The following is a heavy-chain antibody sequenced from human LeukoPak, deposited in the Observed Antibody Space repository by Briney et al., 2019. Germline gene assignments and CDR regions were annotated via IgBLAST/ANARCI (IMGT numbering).Heavy chain of an antibody. CDR2: INHSGST. Sequence: SETLSLTCAVYGGSFSGYYWSWIGQPPGKGLEWIGEINHSGSTNYNPSLKSRVTISVDTSKNRFSLKLSSVTAADTAVYYCATVLWFGARNGDFWGQGTLVTVSS. CDR1: GGSFSGYY. D-gene: IGHD3-10*01. V-gene: IGHV4-34*01. CDR3: ATVLWFGARNGDF. J-gene: IGHJ4*02.